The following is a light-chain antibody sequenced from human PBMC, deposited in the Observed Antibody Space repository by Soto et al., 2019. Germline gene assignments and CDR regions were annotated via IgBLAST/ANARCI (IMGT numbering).Light chain of an antibody. J-gene: IGKJ4*01. Sequence: EIVLTQSPGTLSLSPGERATLSCRASQSFRSNYLACYQQRPGQAPRLLIYGVSSRASGIPDRFSGSVSGTDFTLTISRLEPEDSAVYYCQHYDRIPGFTFGGGTKVEI. CDR3: QHYDRIPGFT. CDR2: GVS. CDR1: QSFRSNY. V-gene: IGKV3-20*01.